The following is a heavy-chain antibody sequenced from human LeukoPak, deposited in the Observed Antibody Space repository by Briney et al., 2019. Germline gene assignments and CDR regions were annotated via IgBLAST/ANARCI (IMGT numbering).Heavy chain of an antibody. CDR3: ARGYCRGGSCQVFDY. V-gene: IGHV4-34*01. CDR1: GGSFSGYF. Sequence: SETLSLTCAVYGGSFSGYFWSWIRQPLGKGLEWIGEINHSGSAKYDPSLKSRVTISVDTSKNQFSLNLRSVTAADTSVYYCARGYCRGGSCQVFDYWGQGTLVTVSS. CDR2: INHSGSA. D-gene: IGHD2-15*01. J-gene: IGHJ4*02.